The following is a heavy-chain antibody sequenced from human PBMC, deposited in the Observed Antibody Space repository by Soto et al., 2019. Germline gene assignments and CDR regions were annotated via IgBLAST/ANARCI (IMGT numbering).Heavy chain of an antibody. CDR1: GYTFATYA. V-gene: IGHV1-3*01. Sequence: QVQLVQSGAEVKKPGASVKVSCKASGYTFATYAIHWVRQAPGQGLEWTGWINPATGNTEYSEKFQDRVTITRDTSASTAYMELRGLSSEDTAVYYCARRYKSAGWLEPWGQGTLVTVSS. J-gene: IGHJ5*02. D-gene: IGHD1-1*01. CDR2: INPATGNT. CDR3: ARRYKSAGWLEP.